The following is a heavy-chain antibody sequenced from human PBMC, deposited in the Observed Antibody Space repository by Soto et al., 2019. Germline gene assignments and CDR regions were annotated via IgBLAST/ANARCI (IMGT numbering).Heavy chain of an antibody. CDR2: ISYDGSNK. V-gene: IGHV3-30-3*01. Sequence: GGSLRLSCAASGFTFSSYAMHWVRQAPGKGLEWVAVISYDGSNKYYADSVKGRFTISRDNSKNTLYLQMNSLRAEDTAVYYCARDYGGKGYLDYWGQGTLVTVSS. J-gene: IGHJ4*02. CDR3: ARDYGGKGYLDY. CDR1: GFTFSSYA. D-gene: IGHD4-17*01.